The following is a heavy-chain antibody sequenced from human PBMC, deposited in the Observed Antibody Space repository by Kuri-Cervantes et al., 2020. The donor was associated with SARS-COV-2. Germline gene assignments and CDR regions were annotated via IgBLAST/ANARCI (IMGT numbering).Heavy chain of an antibody. CDR3: ASQVDTAMAFDY. CDR2: IYYSGST. V-gene: IGHV4-31*03. Sequence: LRLSCTVSGGSISSGGYYWSWIRQHPGKGLEWIGYIYYSGSTYYNPSLKSRVTISVDTSKNQFSLKLSSVTAADTAVYYCASQVDTAMAFDYWGQGTLVTVSS. J-gene: IGHJ4*02. D-gene: IGHD5-18*01. CDR1: GGSISSGGYY.